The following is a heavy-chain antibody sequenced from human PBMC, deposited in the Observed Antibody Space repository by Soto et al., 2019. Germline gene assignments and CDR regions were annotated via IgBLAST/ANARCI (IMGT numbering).Heavy chain of an antibody. D-gene: IGHD2-2*01. J-gene: IGHJ6*02. CDR1: GGSISSSSYY. Sequence: SETLSLTCTVSGGSISSSSYYWGWIRQPPGKGLEWIGSIYYSGSTYYNPSLKSRVTISVDTSKNQFSLKLSSVTAADTALYYCVLFRTGFYCSSTSCYYDYYYGMDVWGQGTTVTVSS. CDR2: IYYSGST. CDR3: VLFRTGFYCSSTSCYYDYYYGMDV. V-gene: IGHV4-39*01.